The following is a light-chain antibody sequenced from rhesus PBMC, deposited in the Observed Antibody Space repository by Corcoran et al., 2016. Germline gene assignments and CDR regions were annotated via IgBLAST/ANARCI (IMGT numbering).Light chain of an antibody. CDR2: KAS. Sequence: DIQMTQSPSSLSASVGDTVTITCRASQSIRSWLDWYQQKPGKAPKLLIYKASSLQSGVPSRFSGSGSWTDCTLTISSLQPEDFATYYCLQYSSSPYSFGQGTKVEIK. CDR3: LQYSSSPYS. CDR1: QSIRSW. J-gene: IGKJ2*01. V-gene: IGKV1-22*01.